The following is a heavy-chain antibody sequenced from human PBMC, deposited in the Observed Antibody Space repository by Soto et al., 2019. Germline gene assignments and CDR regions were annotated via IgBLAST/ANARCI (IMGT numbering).Heavy chain of an antibody. J-gene: IGHJ6*02. CDR3: ARDHGNRVAAKVYYYSYGMDV. CDR2: ISAYNGNT. D-gene: IGHD2-15*01. Sequence: ASVKVSCKASGYTFTSYGISWVRQAPGQGLEWMGWISAYNGNTNYAQKLQGRVTMTTDTSTSTAYMELRSLRSDDTAVYYCARDHGNRVAAKVYYYSYGMDVWGQGTTVTVSS. V-gene: IGHV1-18*01. CDR1: GYTFTSYG.